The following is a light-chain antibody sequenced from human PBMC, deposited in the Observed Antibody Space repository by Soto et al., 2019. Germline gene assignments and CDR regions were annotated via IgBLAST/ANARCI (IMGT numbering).Light chain of an antibody. J-gene: IGKJ4*01. CDR1: QDISNY. CDR3: QQYDNFPP. Sequence: DIQMTQSPSSLSASVGDRVTITCQASQDISNYLNWFQQKPGKAPKLLIYGASNLETGVPSRFSGSGFGTDFTFTISSLQPEDIATYCCQQYDNFPPFGGGTKVEIK. V-gene: IGKV1-33*01. CDR2: GAS.